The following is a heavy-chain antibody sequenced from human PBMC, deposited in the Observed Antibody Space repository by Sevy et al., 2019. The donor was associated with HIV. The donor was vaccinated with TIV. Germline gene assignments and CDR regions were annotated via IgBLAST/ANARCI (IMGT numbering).Heavy chain of an antibody. Sequence: GGSLRLSCAASGFTFSSYAMHWVRQAPGKGLEWVAVISYDGSNKYYVDSVKGRFTISRDNSKNTLYLQMNSLRAEDTAVHYCARAGGQGSSWYWTLIFGPEYFQHWGQGTLVTVSS. CDR1: GFTFSSYA. J-gene: IGHJ1*01. CDR2: ISYDGSNK. D-gene: IGHD6-13*01. CDR3: ARAGGQGSSWYWTLIFGPEYFQH. V-gene: IGHV3-30-3*01.